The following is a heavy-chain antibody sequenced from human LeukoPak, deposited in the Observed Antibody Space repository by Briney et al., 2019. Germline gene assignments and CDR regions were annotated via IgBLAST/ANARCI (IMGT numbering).Heavy chain of an antibody. CDR1: GFTFSSYA. Sequence: GGSLRLSCAASGFTFSSYAMSWVRQAPGKGLEWVSAISGSGGSTYYADSVKGRFTISRDNSKNTLYLQVNSLRAEDTAVYYCTYFGYSYGPFDYWGQGTLVTLSS. J-gene: IGHJ4*02. D-gene: IGHD5-18*01. V-gene: IGHV3-23*01. CDR2: ISGSGGST. CDR3: TYFGYSYGPFDY.